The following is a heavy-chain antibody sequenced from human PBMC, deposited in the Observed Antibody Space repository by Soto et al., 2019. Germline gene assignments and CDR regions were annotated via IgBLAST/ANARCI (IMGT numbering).Heavy chain of an antibody. CDR1: GYTFTSYG. V-gene: IGHV1-18*04. Sequence: GASVKVSCKASGYTFTSYGISWVQQAPGQGLEWMGWISAYNGNTNYAQKLQGRVTMTTDTSTSTAYMELRSLRSDDTAVYYCARDRWAYYDILTGYPYDAFDIWGQGTMVTVSS. D-gene: IGHD3-9*01. J-gene: IGHJ3*02. CDR2: ISAYNGNT. CDR3: ARDRWAYYDILTGYPYDAFDI.